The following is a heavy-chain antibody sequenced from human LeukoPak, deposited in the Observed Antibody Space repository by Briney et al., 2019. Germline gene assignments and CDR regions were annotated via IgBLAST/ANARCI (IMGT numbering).Heavy chain of an antibody. Sequence: GGSLRLSCAASGFTFSSCAMSWVRQAPGKGLEWVSAISGSGGSTYYADSLKGRFTISRDNPKNTLYLQMNSLRAEGTAVYYCAKWSTRGREVMDYYYYYGLDVWGQGTTVAVSS. CDR3: AKWSTRGREVMDYYYYYGLDV. CDR1: GFTFSSCA. CDR2: ISGSGGST. D-gene: IGHD3-16*01. V-gene: IGHV3-23*01. J-gene: IGHJ6*02.